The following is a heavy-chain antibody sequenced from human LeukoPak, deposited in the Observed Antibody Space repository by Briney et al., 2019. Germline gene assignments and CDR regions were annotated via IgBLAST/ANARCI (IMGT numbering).Heavy chain of an antibody. D-gene: IGHD6-13*01. CDR1: GFTFSSYG. Sequence: GRSLRLSCAASGFTFSSYGMHWVRQAPGNGLEWVAVISYDGSNKYYADSVKGRFTISRDNSKNTLYLQMNSLRAEDTAVYYCAKDTVPHLKYSSSWYSGMDVWGQGTTVTVSS. J-gene: IGHJ6*02. CDR2: ISYDGSNK. V-gene: IGHV3-30*18. CDR3: AKDTVPHLKYSSSWYSGMDV.